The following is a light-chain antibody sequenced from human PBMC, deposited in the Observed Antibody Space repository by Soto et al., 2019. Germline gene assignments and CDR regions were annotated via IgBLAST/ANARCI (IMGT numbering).Light chain of an antibody. CDR3: ISYTRDEVRYV. V-gene: IGLV2-14*01. CDR1: NSDVGLYDF. J-gene: IGLJ1*01. Sequence: QSVLTQPASVSGTPGQSITISCTGSNSDVGLYDFVSWYQHHPGRAPKLIVSEVSHRPSGISNRFSGSKSGNTASLTISGLQSEDEADYYCISYTRDEVRYVFVNGTKVNVL. CDR2: EVS.